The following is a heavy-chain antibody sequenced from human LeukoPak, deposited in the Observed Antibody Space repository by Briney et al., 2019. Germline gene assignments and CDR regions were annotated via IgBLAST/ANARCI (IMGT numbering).Heavy chain of an antibody. V-gene: IGHV3-30*02. CDR3: AKEYGYDYNYFYSMDV. CDR2: IPYDGSNK. D-gene: IGHD1-1*01. CDR1: GFTFSSYG. Sequence: GGSLRLSCAASGFTFSSYGIHWVRQAPGKGLEWVTFIPYDGSNKYHADSVKGRFTISRDNSKNTVYLQMNSLRAGDTAVYFCAKEYGYDYNYFYSMDVWGKGTTVTISS. J-gene: IGHJ6*03.